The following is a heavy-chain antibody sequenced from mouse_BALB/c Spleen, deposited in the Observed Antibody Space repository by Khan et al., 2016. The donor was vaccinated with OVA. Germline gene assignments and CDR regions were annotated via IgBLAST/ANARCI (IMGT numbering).Heavy chain of an antibody. V-gene: IGHV3-2*02. CDR2: LSSSGST. Sequence: VQLKESGPGLVKPSQSLSLTCTVTGYSITSDYAWNWIRQFPGNKLEWMGYLSSSGSTNYNPALKSRIPITRDTSKNQFFLQLNSVTTEDTATYYCARDGSRYNYAIDYWGQGTSVTVSS. CDR3: ARDGSRYNYAIDY. D-gene: IGHD2-3*01. J-gene: IGHJ4*01. CDR1: GYSITSDYA.